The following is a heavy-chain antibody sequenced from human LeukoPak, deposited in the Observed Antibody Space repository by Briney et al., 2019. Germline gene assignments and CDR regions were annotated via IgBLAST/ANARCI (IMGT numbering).Heavy chain of an antibody. D-gene: IGHD5-18*01. CDR1: GGTFSSYA. V-gene: IGHV1-69*05. CDR2: IIPIFGTA. CDR3: ARGRIQLFNWFDP. Sequence: SVKVSCKASGGTFSSYAISWVRQAPGQGLGWMGGIIPIFGTANYAQKFQGRVTITTDESTSTAYMELSSLRSEDMAVYYCARGRIQLFNWFDPWGQGTLVTVSS. J-gene: IGHJ5*02.